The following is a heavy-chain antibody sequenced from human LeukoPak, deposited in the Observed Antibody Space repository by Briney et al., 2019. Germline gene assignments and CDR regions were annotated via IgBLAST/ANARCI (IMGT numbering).Heavy chain of an antibody. CDR1: GFTFSSYS. CDR3: ARGGYYYDSSGYYDALFGY. V-gene: IGHV3-21*01. Sequence: PGGSLRLSCAASGFTFSSYSMNWVRQAPGKGLEWVSSISSSSSYIYYADSVKGRFTISRDNAKNSLYLQMNSLRAEDTAVYYCARGGYYYDSSGYYDALFGYWGQGTLVTVSS. CDR2: ISSSSSYI. D-gene: IGHD3-22*01. J-gene: IGHJ4*02.